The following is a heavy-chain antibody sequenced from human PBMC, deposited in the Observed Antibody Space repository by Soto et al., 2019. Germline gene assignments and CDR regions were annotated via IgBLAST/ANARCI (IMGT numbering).Heavy chain of an antibody. CDR1: GFTFSNYW. V-gene: IGHV3-74*01. CDR2: ISPDGSNT. D-gene: IGHD1-20*01. J-gene: IGHJ4*02. Sequence: EVQLVESGGGLVKPGGSLRLSCVASGFTFSNYWMHWVRQAPGKGLVWVSRISPDGSNTNYADSVKGRFTISRDNAKNTVYLQINRLRAEDTALYYCARDNWKYYCGQGTLVTVSS. CDR3: ARDNWKYY.